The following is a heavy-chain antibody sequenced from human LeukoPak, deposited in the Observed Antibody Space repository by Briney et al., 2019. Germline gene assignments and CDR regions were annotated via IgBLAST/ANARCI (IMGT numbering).Heavy chain of an antibody. CDR2: IYYSGST. Sequence: TSETLSLTCTVSGGSISSGDYYWSWIRQPPGKGLEWIGYIYYSGSTYYNPSLKSRVTISVDTSKNQFSLKLSSVTAADTAVYYCARADSSGYSYYFDYWGQGTLVTVSS. J-gene: IGHJ4*02. CDR3: ARADSSGYSYYFDY. V-gene: IGHV4-30-4*08. D-gene: IGHD3-22*01. CDR1: GGSISSGDYY.